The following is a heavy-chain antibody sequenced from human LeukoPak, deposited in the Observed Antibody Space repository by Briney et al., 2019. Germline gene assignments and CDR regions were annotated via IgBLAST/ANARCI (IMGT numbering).Heavy chain of an antibody. V-gene: IGHV1-18*01. J-gene: IGHJ4*02. Sequence: ASVKVSCKASGYTFTSYGISWVRQAPGQGLEWMGWISAYNGNTNYAQKLQGRVTMTTGTSTGTAYMELRSLRSDDTAVYYCARRYYYDSSGYYYYPYFDYWGQGTLVTVSS. CDR2: ISAYNGNT. D-gene: IGHD3-22*01. CDR1: GYTFTSYG. CDR3: ARRYYYDSSGYYYYPYFDY.